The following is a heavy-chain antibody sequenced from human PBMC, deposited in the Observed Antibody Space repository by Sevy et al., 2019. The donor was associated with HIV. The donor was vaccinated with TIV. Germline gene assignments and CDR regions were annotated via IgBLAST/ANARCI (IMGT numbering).Heavy chain of an antibody. CDR1: GGSITSLY. Sequence: SETLSLTCTVSGGSITSLYWNWIRQPPGKGLEWIANIYYNGHINYNPSLKCRVTLSLDTSKNQFSLRLSSVTAADTAMYYCASAKARGRGCSWGQGTLVTVSS. CDR3: ASAKARGRGCS. CDR2: IYYNGHI. D-gene: IGHD6-19*01. J-gene: IGHJ5*02. V-gene: IGHV4-59*08.